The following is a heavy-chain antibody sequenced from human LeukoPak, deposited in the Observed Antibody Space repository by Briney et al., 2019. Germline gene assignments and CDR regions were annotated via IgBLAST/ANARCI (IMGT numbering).Heavy chain of an antibody. Sequence: GGSLRLSCAASGFNFRSYGMHWVRQVPGKGLEWVAFIRHDGTDKYYADSVKGRFTISRDNSDETLYFQMSSLRVDDTAVYYCAKLGRVSVALYHFDYWGQGALVTVSS. CDR2: IRHDGTDK. D-gene: IGHD6-19*01. V-gene: IGHV3-30*02. J-gene: IGHJ4*02. CDR1: GFNFRSYG. CDR3: AKLGRVSVALYHFDY.